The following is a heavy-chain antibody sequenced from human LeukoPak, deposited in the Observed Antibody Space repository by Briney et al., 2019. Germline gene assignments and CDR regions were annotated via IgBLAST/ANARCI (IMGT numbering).Heavy chain of an antibody. D-gene: IGHD2-2*01. CDR3: AREKLPDCSSTSCYQPPDDY. V-gene: IGHV3-11*01. CDR1: GFTFSDYY. Sequence: GGSLRLSCAASGFTFSDYYMSWIRQAPGKGLEWVSYISSSGSTIYYADSVKGRFTISRDNAKNSLYLQMNSLRAEDTAVYYCAREKLPDCSSTSCYQPPDDYWGQGTLVTVSA. J-gene: IGHJ4*02. CDR2: ISSSGSTI.